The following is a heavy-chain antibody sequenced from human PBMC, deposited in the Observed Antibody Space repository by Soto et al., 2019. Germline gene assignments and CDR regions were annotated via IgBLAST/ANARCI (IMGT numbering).Heavy chain of an antibody. Sequence: QVQLVQSGAEVKKPGASVQVSCKASGYTFTSYGISWVRQAPGQGLEWMGWISAYNGNTNYAQKLQGRVTMTTDTSTSTADMDLRSLRSDDTAVYYCARDPGGTRYCSGGSCYCDSWGQGTLVTVSS. V-gene: IGHV1-18*01. CDR2: ISAYNGNT. J-gene: IGHJ4*02. D-gene: IGHD2-15*01. CDR1: GYTFTSYG. CDR3: ARDPGGTRYCSGGSCYCDS.